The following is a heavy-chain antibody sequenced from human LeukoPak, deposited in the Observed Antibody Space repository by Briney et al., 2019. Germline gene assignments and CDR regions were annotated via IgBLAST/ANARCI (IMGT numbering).Heavy chain of an antibody. CDR3: ARGGSYYLAGDYYGMDV. V-gene: IGHV3-72*01. D-gene: IGHD1-26*01. Sequence: GGSLRLSCAASGFTFGNHYMDWVRQAPGKGLEWISRTQDKAKSYTTQYAASVIGRFTVSRDDSKNSLSLQMNSLKTEDTAVYYCARGGSYYLAGDYYGMDVWGQGTTVTVSS. J-gene: IGHJ6*02. CDR2: TQDKAKSYTT. CDR1: GFTFGNHY.